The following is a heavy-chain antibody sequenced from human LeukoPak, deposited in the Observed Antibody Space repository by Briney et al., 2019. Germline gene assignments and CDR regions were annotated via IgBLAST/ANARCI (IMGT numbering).Heavy chain of an antibody. CDR3: AKDSPVNYDILTGYIDY. CDR2: IRYDGSYK. CDR1: GITFSSYG. D-gene: IGHD3-9*01. J-gene: IGHJ4*02. Sequence: GGSLRLSCTASGITFSSYGMHWVRQAPGKGLEWVAFIRYDGSYKYYADSVKGRFTISRDNSKNTLYLQMNSLRADDKAVYYCAKDSPVNYDILTGYIDYWGQGTLVTVSS. V-gene: IGHV3-30*02.